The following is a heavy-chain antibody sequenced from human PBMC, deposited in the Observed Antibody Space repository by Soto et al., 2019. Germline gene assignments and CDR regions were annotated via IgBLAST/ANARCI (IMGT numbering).Heavy chain of an antibody. Sequence: SETLSLTCTVSGGSISSSSYYWGWIRQPPGKGLEWIGSIYYSGSTYYNPSLKSRVTISVDTSKNQFSLKLSSVTAADTAVYYCARLYVGFDYWGQGTLVTVS. J-gene: IGHJ4*02. V-gene: IGHV4-39*01. CDR3: ARLYVGFDY. CDR1: GGSISSSSYY. CDR2: IYYSGST. D-gene: IGHD3-10*02.